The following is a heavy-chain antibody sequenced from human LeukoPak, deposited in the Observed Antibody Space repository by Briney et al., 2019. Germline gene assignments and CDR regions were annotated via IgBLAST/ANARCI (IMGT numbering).Heavy chain of an antibody. V-gene: IGHV3-23*01. D-gene: IGHD1-26*01. J-gene: IGHJ6*01. CDR1: GFTFSGFA. CDR3: AKMKGHPLPKYYMDV. CDR2: ISGSGDNT. Sequence: GGSLRLSCAASGFTFSGFALSRVRRTPGKGLEWVSGISGSGDNTLYADSVKGRFTISRDNSKNTLYLEMNSLRAEDTAIYYCAKMKGHPLPKYYMDVWGQGTTVTVSS.